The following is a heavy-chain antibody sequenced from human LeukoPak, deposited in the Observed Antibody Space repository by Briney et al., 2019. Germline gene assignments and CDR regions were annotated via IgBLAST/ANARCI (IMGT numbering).Heavy chain of an antibody. CDR2: IYHSGST. Sequence: PSQTLSLTCTVSGGSISSGGYYWSWIRQPPGKGLEWIGYIYHSGSTYYNPSLKSRVTISVDRSKNQFSLKLSSVTAADTAVYYCARAPTYYYDSTGTNWGQGTLVTVSS. CDR1: GGSISSGGYY. J-gene: IGHJ4*02. CDR3: ARAPTYYYDSTGTN. V-gene: IGHV4-30-2*01. D-gene: IGHD3-22*01.